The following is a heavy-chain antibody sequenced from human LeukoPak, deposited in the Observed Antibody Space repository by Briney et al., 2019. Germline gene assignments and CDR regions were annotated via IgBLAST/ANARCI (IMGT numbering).Heavy chain of an antibody. CDR3: ARHSYGGNYDPPTNAFDS. D-gene: IGHD4-23*01. Sequence: GASLQISCKGSGYIFTTYWIGWVRQLPGKGLEWMGIIYPGDSDTRYSPSFQGQVTISADKSMSTAYLQWSSLKASDIAMYYCARHSYGGNYDPPTNAFDSGGQGTMVTVSA. CDR1: GYIFTTYW. CDR2: IYPGDSDT. V-gene: IGHV5-51*01. J-gene: IGHJ3*02.